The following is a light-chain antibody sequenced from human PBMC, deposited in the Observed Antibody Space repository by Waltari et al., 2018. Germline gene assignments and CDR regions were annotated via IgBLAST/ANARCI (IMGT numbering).Light chain of an antibody. Sequence: QSVLTQPPSVSAAPGQKVTISCSGSSPNIGNNYVPWYQQFPGTAPKLLIYENNKRPSGIPDRFSGSKSGTSATLDIHGLQTGDEANYYCGTWDSSLSVGVLGGGTKVTVL. J-gene: IGLJ2*01. CDR2: ENN. CDR3: GTWDSSLSVGV. V-gene: IGLV1-51*01. CDR1: SPNIGNNY.